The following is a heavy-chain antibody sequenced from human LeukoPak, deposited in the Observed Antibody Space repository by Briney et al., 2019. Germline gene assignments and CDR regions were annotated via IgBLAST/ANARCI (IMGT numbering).Heavy chain of an antibody. Sequence: PGGSLRLSCEASGFTFSTYAMHWVRQAPGKGLEWVALISHDGSDKNYAGSVKGRFTISRDNSKNTLSLQMNSLRAEDTAVYYCAKDGYCSSTNCYPAPYWGQGTLVTVSS. J-gene: IGHJ4*02. CDR3: AKDGYCSSTNCYPAPY. CDR2: ISHDGSDK. D-gene: IGHD2-2*01. V-gene: IGHV3-30*18. CDR1: GFTFSTYA.